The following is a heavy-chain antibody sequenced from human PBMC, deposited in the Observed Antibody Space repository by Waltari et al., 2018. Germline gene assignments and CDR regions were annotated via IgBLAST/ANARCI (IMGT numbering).Heavy chain of an antibody. CDR2: IYPRGRT. D-gene: IGHD1-1*01. CDR1: GGSISRYY. J-gene: IGHJ3*02. Sequence: QVQLQESGPGLVKPSETLSLTCTVSGGSISRYYWSWILQPAGKGREWIGRIYPRGRTTSTPSLRGGVPMQLTTPRTNSSRSLTSVPAPTRAGYSVAGGGGAWYSAPAFIIWAQGKWAPVPS. V-gene: IGHV4-4*07. CDR3: AGGGGAWYSAPAFII.